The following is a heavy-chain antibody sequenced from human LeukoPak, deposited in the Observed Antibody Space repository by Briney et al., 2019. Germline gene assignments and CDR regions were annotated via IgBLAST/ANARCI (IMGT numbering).Heavy chain of an antibody. Sequence: GGSLRLSCVASGFTFSDAWMSWVRQAPGKGLESVGRIRSKSEGGTIDYGAPVKGRFTISRDDSTNTLYLQMNSLRAEDTAVYYCTSGGGTMDFWGRGTQVTVSS. J-gene: IGHJ4*02. CDR3: TSGGGTMDF. D-gene: IGHD2-15*01. CDR2: IRSKSEGGTI. V-gene: IGHV3-15*01. CDR1: GFTFSDAW.